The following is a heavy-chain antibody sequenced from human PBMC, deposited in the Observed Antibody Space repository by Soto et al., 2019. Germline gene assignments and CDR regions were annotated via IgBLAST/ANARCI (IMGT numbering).Heavy chain of an antibody. D-gene: IGHD3-22*01. Sequence: LSLTCTVSGGSISSGGYYWSWIRQHPGKGLEWIGYIYYSGSTYYNPSLKSRVTISVDTSKNQFSLKLSSVTAADTAVYYCAREGSSGYYYYFDYWGQGTLVTVSS. V-gene: IGHV4-31*03. CDR2: IYYSGST. CDR3: AREGSSGYYYYFDY. J-gene: IGHJ4*02. CDR1: GGSISSGGYY.